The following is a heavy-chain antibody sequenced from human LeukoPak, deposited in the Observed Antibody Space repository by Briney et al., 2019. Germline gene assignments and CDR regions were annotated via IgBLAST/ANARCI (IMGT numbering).Heavy chain of an antibody. J-gene: IGHJ4*02. Sequence: ETLSLTCAVSGYSISSGYYWGWIRQPPGKGLEWVSGINWNGGSTGYADSVKGRFTISRDNAKNSLYLQMNSLRAEDTALYYCARGSYDSSGYYYLPPDYWGQGTLVTVSS. D-gene: IGHD3-22*01. V-gene: IGHV3-20*04. CDR3: ARGSYDSSGYYYLPPDY. CDR2: INWNGGST. CDR1: GYSISSGYY.